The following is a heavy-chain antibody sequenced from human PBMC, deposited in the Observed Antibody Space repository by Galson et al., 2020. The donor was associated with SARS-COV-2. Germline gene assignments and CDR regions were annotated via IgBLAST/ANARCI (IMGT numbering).Heavy chain of an antibody. D-gene: IGHD2-15*01. CDR1: GFTFSNPA. CDR3: ARNALFCRTGACYDS. V-gene: IGHV3-23*01. J-gene: IGHJ4*02. Sequence: GGSLRLSCAASGFTFSNPAMTWVRQAPGKGPAWVSVITGSGATTYYAGSVKGRFTISRDNSKNTLYLQMNSLRAEDTAVYYCARNALFCRTGACYDSWGQGTLVTVSS. CDR2: ITGSGATT.